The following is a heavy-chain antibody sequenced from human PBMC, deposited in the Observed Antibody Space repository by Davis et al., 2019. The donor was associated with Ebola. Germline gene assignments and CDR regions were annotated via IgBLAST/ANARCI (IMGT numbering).Heavy chain of an antibody. CDR3: AKDQQEVVPAAISWFDP. V-gene: IGHV3-74*03. CDR2: ISGDGTTI. J-gene: IGHJ5*02. D-gene: IGHD2-2*01. Sequence: HTGGSLRLSCEGAGLTLSGFWVHWVRQAPGKGLVWVSRISGDGTTITYADSVKGRFTISRDNSKNTLYLQMNSLRAEDTAVYYCAKDQQEVVPAAISWFDPWGQGTLVTVSS. CDR1: GLTLSGFW.